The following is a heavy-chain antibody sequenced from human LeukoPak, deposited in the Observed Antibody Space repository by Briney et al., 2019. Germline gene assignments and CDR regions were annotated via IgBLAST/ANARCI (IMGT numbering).Heavy chain of an antibody. Sequence: GESLKISCRGTGYNIATYWIAWVRQMPGRGLEWMGIINPADSETRYSPSFQGQVTISADKSIGTMYLQWSSLKASDTAMYYCARALRTGQGDYVPVLWGQGTLVTVSS. CDR3: ARALRTGQGDYVPVL. CDR1: GYNIATYW. J-gene: IGHJ4*02. CDR2: INPADSET. V-gene: IGHV5-51*01. D-gene: IGHD4-17*01.